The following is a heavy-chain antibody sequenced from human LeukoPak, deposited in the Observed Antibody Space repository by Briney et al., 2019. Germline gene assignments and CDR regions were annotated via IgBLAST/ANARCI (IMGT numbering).Heavy chain of an antibody. D-gene: IGHD4-17*01. J-gene: IGHJ4*02. Sequence: GGSLRLSCAASGFTFSSYWMHWVRQTPGKGLVWVARINTDGSSTNNGDSVKGRFTISRDNSKNTLYLQMNSLRAEDTAVYYCAKDGWENDYGDLYYFDYWGQGTLVTVSS. V-gene: IGHV3-74*01. CDR3: AKDGWENDYGDLYYFDY. CDR1: GFTFSSYW. CDR2: INTDGSST.